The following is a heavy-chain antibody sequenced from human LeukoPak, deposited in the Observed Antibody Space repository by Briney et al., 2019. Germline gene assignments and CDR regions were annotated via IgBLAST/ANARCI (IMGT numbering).Heavy chain of an antibody. CDR3: ARAVGALDAFDI. J-gene: IGHJ3*02. V-gene: IGHV4-59*01. Sequence: KPSETLSLTCTVSGGSISSYYWSWIRQPPGKGLEWIGYIYYSGSTNYNPSPKSRVTISVDTSKNQFSLKLSSVTAADTAVYYCARAVGALDAFDIWGQGTMVTVSS. CDR2: IYYSGST. D-gene: IGHD1-26*01. CDR1: GGSISSYY.